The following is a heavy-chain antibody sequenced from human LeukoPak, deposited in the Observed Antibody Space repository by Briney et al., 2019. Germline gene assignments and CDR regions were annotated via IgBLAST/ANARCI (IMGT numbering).Heavy chain of an antibody. Sequence: ASVKVSCKASGYTFSGYYIHWVRQAPGQGLEWMGWINPNSGGTNYAQKFQGRVTMTRDTSISTAYMELSRLRSDDTAVYYCARDQGQWLGNWFDPWGQGTLVTVSS. CDR3: ARDQGQWLGNWFDP. CDR2: INPNSGGT. J-gene: IGHJ5*02. V-gene: IGHV1-2*02. CDR1: GYTFSGYY. D-gene: IGHD6-19*01.